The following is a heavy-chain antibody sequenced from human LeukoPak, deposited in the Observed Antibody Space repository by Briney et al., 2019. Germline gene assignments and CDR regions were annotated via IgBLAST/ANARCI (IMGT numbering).Heavy chain of an antibody. CDR2: MNPNSGNT. Sequence: ASVKVSCKASGYTFTSYDINWVRQATGQGLEWMGWMNPNSGNTGYAQKFQGRVTMTRNTSISTAYMELSSLRSEDTAVYYCARGKDSVYYYDSSGYPYYFDYWGQGTLVTVSS. CDR1: GYTFTSYD. J-gene: IGHJ4*02. CDR3: ARGKDSVYYYDSSGYPYYFDY. V-gene: IGHV1-8*01. D-gene: IGHD3-22*01.